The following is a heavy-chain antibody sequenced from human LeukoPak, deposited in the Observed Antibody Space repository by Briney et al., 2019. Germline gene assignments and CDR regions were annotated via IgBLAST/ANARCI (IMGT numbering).Heavy chain of an antibody. CDR3: ARDYCSSTSCLFDY. J-gene: IGHJ4*02. V-gene: IGHV1-2*06. Sequence: ASVKVSCKASGYTFTDNYIHWVRQAPGQGLEWMGRINPNSGGTNYAQKFQGRVTMTRDTSISTAYMELSRLRSDDTAVYYCARDYCSSTSCLFDYWGQGTLVTVSS. CDR1: GYTFTDNY. CDR2: INPNSGGT. D-gene: IGHD2-2*01.